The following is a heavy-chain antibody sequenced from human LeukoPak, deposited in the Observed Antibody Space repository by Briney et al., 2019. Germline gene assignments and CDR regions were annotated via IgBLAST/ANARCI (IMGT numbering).Heavy chain of an antibody. CDR2: INPDGSEK. Sequence: GGSLRLSCAASGFSFSTFWMAWVRQAPGKGLEWVADINPDGSEKHYLDSVRGRFSVSRDNAKNSVYLQMSRLSVEDTATYYCSKGGHLDYWGQGTLVSVS. CDR3: SKGGHLDY. CDR1: GFSFSTFW. D-gene: IGHD3-16*01. V-gene: IGHV3-7*01. J-gene: IGHJ4*02.